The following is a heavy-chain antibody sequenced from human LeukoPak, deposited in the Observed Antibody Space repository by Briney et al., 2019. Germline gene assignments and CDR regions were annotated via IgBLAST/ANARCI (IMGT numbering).Heavy chain of an antibody. CDR3: ARGSPFLEWNWFDP. Sequence: SETLSLTCTVSGGSISSYYWSWIRQPPGKGLEWIGYIYYSGSTNYNPSLKGRVTISVDTSKNQFSLKLSSVTAADTAVYYCARGSPFLEWNWFDPWGQGTLVTVSS. D-gene: IGHD3-3*01. V-gene: IGHV4-59*01. CDR2: IYYSGST. CDR1: GGSISSYY. J-gene: IGHJ5*02.